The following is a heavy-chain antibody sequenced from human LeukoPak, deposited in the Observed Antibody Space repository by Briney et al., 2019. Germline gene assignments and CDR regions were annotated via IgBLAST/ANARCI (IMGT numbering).Heavy chain of an antibody. J-gene: IGHJ4*02. V-gene: IGHV3-30*02. CDR2: VRYDGSNQ. D-gene: IGHD2-8*02. CDR3: SRESGGVYHSEGPKY. Sequence: GGSLRLSCEASGFVFSDYGMHWVRQAPGKGLEWVAFVRYDGSNQYYADSVKGRFTISRDNSKNTLSLQMSRLRAEDTAVYSCSRESGGVYHSEGPKYWVLGTLVTVSS. CDR1: GFVFSDYG.